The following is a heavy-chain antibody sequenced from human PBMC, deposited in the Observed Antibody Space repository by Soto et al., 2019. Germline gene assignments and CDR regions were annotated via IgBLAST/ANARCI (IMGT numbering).Heavy chain of an antibody. CDR3: ASDYGSNWRL. Sequence: QAHLVQSGTEVKMPGDSVQVSCKASGFVSTNHNIHWVRHAPGQSLEWMGRINAGNGNTQYSQSFQGRVTFSSDASAITAFMELTNLRFEDRAMYYCASDYGSNWRLWGQGTLVSVSS. J-gene: IGHJ4*02. CDR1: GFVSTNHN. V-gene: IGHV1-3*01. CDR2: INAGNGNT. D-gene: IGHD6-19*01.